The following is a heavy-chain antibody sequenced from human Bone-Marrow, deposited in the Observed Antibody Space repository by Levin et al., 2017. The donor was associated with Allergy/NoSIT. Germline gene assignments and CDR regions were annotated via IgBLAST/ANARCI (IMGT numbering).Heavy chain of an antibody. D-gene: IGHD6-19*01. J-gene: IGHJ4*02. V-gene: IGHV1-69*01. CDR2: LMPIFGTA. CDR3: ARAAVSGTWVFDY. CDR1: GGTFSSYS. Sequence: KISCKASGGTFSSYSFSWVRQAPGQGLDWMGGLMPIFGTANVAQKFQGRVTITADESTSTVYMELSSLRSEDTAVYYCARAAVSGTWVFDYWGKGTLVTVSS.